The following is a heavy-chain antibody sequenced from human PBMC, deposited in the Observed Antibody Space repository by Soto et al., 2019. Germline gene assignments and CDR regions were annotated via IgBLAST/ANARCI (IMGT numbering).Heavy chain of an antibody. J-gene: IGHJ4*02. CDR1: GFTFSSYA. V-gene: IGHV3-23*01. CDR3: ARAYSSGWPYYFDY. D-gene: IGHD6-19*01. CDR2: ISGSGGSR. Sequence: EVQLLESGGGLVQPGGSLRLSCAPSGFTFSSYAMSWVRQAPGKGLEWVSAISGSGGSRYYADSVKGRFTISRDNSKNTLYLQMNSMRAEDTAVYYCARAYSSGWPYYFDYWGQGTLVTVSS.